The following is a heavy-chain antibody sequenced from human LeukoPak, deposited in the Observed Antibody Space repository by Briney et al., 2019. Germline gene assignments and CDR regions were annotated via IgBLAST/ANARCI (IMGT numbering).Heavy chain of an antibody. CDR3: ARDPGLQQLPPDY. Sequence: GGSLRLSCAASEFTFSSYNMNWVRQAPGKGLEWVSCISGSGKYIYYADSVKGRFTISRDNAKNSLYLQMNSLRAEDTAVYYCARDPGLQQLPPDYWGQGILVTVSS. J-gene: IGHJ4*02. V-gene: IGHV3-21*01. CDR1: EFTFSSYN. CDR2: ISGSGKYI. D-gene: IGHD6-13*01.